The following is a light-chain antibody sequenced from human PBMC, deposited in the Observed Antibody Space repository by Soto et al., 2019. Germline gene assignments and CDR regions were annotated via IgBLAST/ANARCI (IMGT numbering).Light chain of an antibody. Sequence: QSVLTQPPSASGTPGQRVTISCSGSSSNIGINYVYWYQQLPGTAPKLLIYRNDQRPSGVPDRFSGSKSGTSASLAISGLRSDDEADYYCASWDDSLSGRVFGGGTKLTVL. J-gene: IGLJ3*02. CDR3: ASWDDSLSGRV. CDR1: SSNIGINY. CDR2: RND. V-gene: IGLV1-47*01.